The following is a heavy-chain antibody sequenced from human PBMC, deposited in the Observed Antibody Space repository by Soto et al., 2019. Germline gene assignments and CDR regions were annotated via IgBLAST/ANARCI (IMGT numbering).Heavy chain of an antibody. CDR3: ARVGEVVVAATTYYYGMDV. V-gene: IGHV1-2*04. CDR2: INPNSGGT. CDR1: GYTFTGCY. D-gene: IGHD2-15*01. Sequence: ASVKVSCMASGYTFTGCYMHWVRQAPGQGLEWMGWINPNSGGTNYAQKFQGWVTMTRDTSISPAYMELSRLRSDDTAVYYCARVGEVVVAATTYYYGMDVWGQGTTVTVSS. J-gene: IGHJ6*02.